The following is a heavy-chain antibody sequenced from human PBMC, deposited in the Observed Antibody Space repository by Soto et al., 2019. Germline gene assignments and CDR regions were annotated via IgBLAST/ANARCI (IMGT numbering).Heavy chain of an antibody. CDR1: GLTFSSYA. J-gene: IGHJ6*02. CDR2: ISGSGGST. V-gene: IGHV3-23*01. CDR3: AKGRSYYYYYGVDV. Sequence: GGSLRLSCAASGLTFSSYAMNWVRQAPGKGLEWVSAISGSGGSTYYADSVKGRFTISRDNSKNTLYLQMNSLRAEDTAVYFCAKGRSYYYYYGVDVWGQGTTVTVSS.